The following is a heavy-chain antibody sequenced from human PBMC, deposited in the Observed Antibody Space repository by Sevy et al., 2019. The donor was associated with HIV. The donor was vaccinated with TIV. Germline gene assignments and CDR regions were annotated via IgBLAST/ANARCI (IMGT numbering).Heavy chain of an antibody. CDR3: AGEEWGRGYSYGLIDY. CDR2: IIPIFGTA. J-gene: IGHJ4*02. D-gene: IGHD5-18*01. V-gene: IGHV1-69*13. CDR1: GGTFSSYA. Sequence: ASVKVSCKASGGTFSSYAISWVRQAPGQGLEWMGGIIPIFGTANYAQKFQGRVTITADESTSTAYMELSSLRSEDTAVYYCAGEEWGRGYSYGLIDYWGQGTLVTVSS.